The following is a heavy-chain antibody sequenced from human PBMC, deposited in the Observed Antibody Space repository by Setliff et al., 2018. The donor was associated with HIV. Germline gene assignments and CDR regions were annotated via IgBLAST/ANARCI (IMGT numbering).Heavy chain of an antibody. CDR2: INHSGST. V-gene: IGHV4-34*01. CDR3: ARGSCFNTGCLDS. J-gene: IGHJ4*02. Sequence: SETLSLTCAVYGGSFSGYYWSWIRQPPGKGLEWIGEINHSGSTNYNPSLKSRVTISVDTSKNQFSLKLSSVTAADTALYFCARGSCFNTGCLDSWGQGALVTVSS. D-gene: IGHD2-2*01. CDR1: GGSFSGYY.